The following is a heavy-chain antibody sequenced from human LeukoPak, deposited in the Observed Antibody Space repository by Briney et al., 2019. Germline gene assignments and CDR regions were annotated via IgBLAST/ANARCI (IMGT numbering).Heavy chain of an antibody. J-gene: IGHJ6*03. D-gene: IGHD4-17*01. Sequence: PGGSLRLSCAASGFTFSSYSMNWVRQAPGKGLEWVSYISSSSSTIYYADSVKGRFTISRDNAKNSLYLQMNSLRAEDTAVYYCARDTYGFRYYYYMDVWGKGTTVTVSS. V-gene: IGHV3-48*01. CDR2: ISSSSSTI. CDR1: GFTFSSYS. CDR3: ARDTYGFRYYYYMDV.